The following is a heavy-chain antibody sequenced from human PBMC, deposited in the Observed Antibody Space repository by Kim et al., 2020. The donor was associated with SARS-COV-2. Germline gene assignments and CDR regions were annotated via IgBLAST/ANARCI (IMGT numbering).Heavy chain of an antibody. CDR2: INPGSGST. D-gene: IGHD2-15*01. Sequence: ASVKVSCKASGYTFTNYAIYWLRQAPGQRLEWMGWINPGSGSTEYSQKFQGRVTITRDTSATTAYMELSSLRSEDTAVYYCARFRCFRGGCYEGLDYWGQGALVTVSS. J-gene: IGHJ4*02. CDR1: GYTFTNYA. CDR3: ARFRCFRGGCYEGLDY. V-gene: IGHV1-3*01.